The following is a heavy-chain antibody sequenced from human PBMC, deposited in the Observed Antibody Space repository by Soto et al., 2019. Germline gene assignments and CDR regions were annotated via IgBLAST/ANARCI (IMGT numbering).Heavy chain of an antibody. CDR3: ARVGAAAGYLYYYYYMDV. CDR2: IYYSGST. D-gene: IGHD6-13*01. Sequence: SETLSLTCTVSGGSISSGGYYWSWIRQHPGKGLEWIGYIYYSGSTYYNPSLKSRVTISVDTSKNQFSLKLSSVTAADTAVYYCARVGAAAGYLYYYYYMDVWGKGTTVTVS. V-gene: IGHV4-31*03. J-gene: IGHJ6*03. CDR1: GGSISSGGYY.